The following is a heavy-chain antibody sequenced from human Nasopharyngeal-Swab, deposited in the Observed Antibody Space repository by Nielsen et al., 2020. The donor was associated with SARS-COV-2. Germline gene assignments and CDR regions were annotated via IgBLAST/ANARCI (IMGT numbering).Heavy chain of an antibody. CDR3: ARASRGWS. V-gene: IGHV3-7*01. CDR1: GFTFSTYW. D-gene: IGHD6-19*01. CDR2: IKQDGSDK. J-gene: IGHJ5*02. Sequence: ESLKISCAASGFTFSTYWMNWVRQTPGKVLEWVANIKQDGSDKRYVDSVRGRFTISRDNAKKSLHLQMNSLRAEDTAVYYRARASRGWSWGQGTPVTVSS.